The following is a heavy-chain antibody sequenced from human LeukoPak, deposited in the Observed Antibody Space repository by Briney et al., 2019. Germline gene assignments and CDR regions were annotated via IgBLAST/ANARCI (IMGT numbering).Heavy chain of an antibody. CDR1: GFTFRSYA. CDR3: ARDSQWLVHFDY. CDR2: ISYDGSNK. D-gene: IGHD6-19*01. Sequence: PGRSLRLSCAASGFTFRSYAMHWVRQAPGKGLEWVAVISYDGSNKYYADSVKGRFTISRDNSKNTLYLQMNSLRAEDTAVYYCARDSQWLVHFDYWGQGTLVTVSS. J-gene: IGHJ4*02. V-gene: IGHV3-30*04.